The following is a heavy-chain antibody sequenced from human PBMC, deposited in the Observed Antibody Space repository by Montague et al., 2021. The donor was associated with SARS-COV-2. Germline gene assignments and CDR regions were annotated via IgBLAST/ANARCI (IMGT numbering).Heavy chain of an antibody. Sequence: SETLYLTCTVSGGSIGKSSYYWGWIRQPPGKGLEWIGNIYYDGRTSYNPSLRSRVSVSVDTSKNDFSLNVRSVTAADTAVYYCARVEVGDGVDVWGQGTTDTVSS. CDR1: GGSIGKSSYY. CDR2: IYYDGRT. J-gene: IGHJ6*02. CDR3: ARVEVGDGVDV. D-gene: IGHD3-16*01. V-gene: IGHV4-39*02.